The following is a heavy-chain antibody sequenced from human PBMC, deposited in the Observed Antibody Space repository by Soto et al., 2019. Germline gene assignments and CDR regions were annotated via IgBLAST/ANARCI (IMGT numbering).Heavy chain of an antibody. V-gene: IGHV3-7*05. CDR3: ARDVI. Sequence: EVQLVESGGGLVQPGGSLRLSCAASGFTFSNFWMSWVRQAPGKGLEWVAAIKEDGSEKNYVDSVRGRFTISRDNAKNSLYLQMNSLRADDTAVYYCARDVIWGQGSLVSGSS. CDR2: IKEDGSEK. CDR1: GFTFSNFW. J-gene: IGHJ4*02.